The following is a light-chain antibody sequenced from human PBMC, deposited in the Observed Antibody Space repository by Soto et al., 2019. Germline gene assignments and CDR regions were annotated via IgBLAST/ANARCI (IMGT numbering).Light chain of an antibody. V-gene: IGKV1-9*01. CDR2: AAS. J-gene: IGKJ4*01. CDR1: QTISSW. Sequence: DIQMTQSPSTLSGSVGDRVTITCLASQTISSWLAWYQQTSGKAPKLLISAASTLQRGVPSRFRGSGSGTQFTLTISSLQPEDFATYYCQQLNAYPLTFCGGTKVDI. CDR3: QQLNAYPLT.